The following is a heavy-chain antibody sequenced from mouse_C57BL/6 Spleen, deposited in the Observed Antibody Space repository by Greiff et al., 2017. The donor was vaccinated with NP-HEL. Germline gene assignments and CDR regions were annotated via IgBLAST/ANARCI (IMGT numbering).Heavy chain of an antibody. CDR1: GFTFSDYY. J-gene: IGHJ1*03. V-gene: IGHV5-16*01. CDR3: ARERSHYYGSSDAYFDG. D-gene: IGHD1-1*01. CDR2: INYDGSST. Sequence: EVKLVESEGGLVQPGSSMKLSCTASGFTFSDYYMAWVRQVPEKGLEWVANINYDGSSTYYLDSLKSRFIISRDNAKNILYLQMTSLKSEDTATYYCARERSHYYGSSDAYFDGWGTGTTVTVSS.